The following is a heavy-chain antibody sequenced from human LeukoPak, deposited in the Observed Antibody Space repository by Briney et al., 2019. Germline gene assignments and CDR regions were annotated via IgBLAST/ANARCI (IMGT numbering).Heavy chain of an antibody. J-gene: IGHJ4*02. Sequence: PGGSLRLSCAASGFIFSNYAMGWVRQPPGKGLEWIGTIYYSGSTYYNVSLKSRVTISVDTSRNQFSLKLSSVTAADTAVYYCARHSRSVDYGSGSYTWDYWGQGTLVTVSS. D-gene: IGHD3-10*01. CDR1: GFIFSNYA. CDR3: ARHSRSVDYGSGSYTWDY. V-gene: IGHV4-39*01. CDR2: IYYSGST.